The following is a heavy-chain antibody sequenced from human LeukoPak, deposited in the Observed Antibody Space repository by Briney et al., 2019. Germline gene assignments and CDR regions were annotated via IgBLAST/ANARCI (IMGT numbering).Heavy chain of an antibody. V-gene: IGHV4-39*07. CDR3: ARGCGVRGVQYYYYYYMDV. J-gene: IGHJ6*03. CDR2: IYYSGST. D-gene: IGHD3-10*01. Sequence: SETLSLTCTVSGGSISSSSYYWGWIRQPPGKGLEWIGSIYYSGSTYYNPSLKSRVTISVDTSKNQFSLKLSSVTAADAAVYYCARGCGVRGVQYYYYYYMDVWGKGTTVTVSS. CDR1: GGSISSSSYY.